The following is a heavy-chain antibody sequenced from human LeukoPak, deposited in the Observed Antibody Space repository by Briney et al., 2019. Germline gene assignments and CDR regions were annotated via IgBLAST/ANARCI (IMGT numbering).Heavy chain of an antibody. V-gene: IGHV1-46*01. D-gene: IGHD3-10*01. J-gene: IGHJ6*03. Sequence: GASVKVSCKASGYTFTSYYMHWVRQAPGQGLEWMGIINPSGGSTSYAQKFQGRVTMTRDTSTSTVYMELSSLRSEDTAVYYCARGYFFDPFSYYMDVWGKGTTVTVSS. CDR2: INPSGGST. CDR3: ARGYFFDPFSYYMDV. CDR1: GYTFTSYY.